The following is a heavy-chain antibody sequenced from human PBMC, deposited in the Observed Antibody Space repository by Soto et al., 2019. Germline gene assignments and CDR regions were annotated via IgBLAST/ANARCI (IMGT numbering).Heavy chain of an antibody. Sequence: GVSLRLSCAASGFTFSSYSMNWVRQDPGKGLEWVSYISSSSSTIYYADSVKGRFTISRDNAKNSLYLQMNSLRDEDTAVYYCARDPWYDSSGGDYWGQGTLVTVSS. D-gene: IGHD3-22*01. CDR1: GFTFSSYS. V-gene: IGHV3-48*02. CDR3: ARDPWYDSSGGDY. CDR2: ISSSSSTI. J-gene: IGHJ4*02.